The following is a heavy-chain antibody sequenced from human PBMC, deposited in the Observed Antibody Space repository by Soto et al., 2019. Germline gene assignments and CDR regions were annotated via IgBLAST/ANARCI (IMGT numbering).Heavy chain of an antibody. D-gene: IGHD3-10*01. CDR1: GVTFSDCW. CDR3: ARGSGIGS. CDR2: TKEDGSEK. Sequence: PGGSRSLSCAASGVTFSDCWMTWVRQAQGKGLEWVANTKEDGSEKYYVDSVKGRFTISRDNARKSLYLQMDTLRSEYTALYYWARGSGIGSWGQGTLVTVSS. J-gene: IGHJ4*02. V-gene: IGHV3-7*01.